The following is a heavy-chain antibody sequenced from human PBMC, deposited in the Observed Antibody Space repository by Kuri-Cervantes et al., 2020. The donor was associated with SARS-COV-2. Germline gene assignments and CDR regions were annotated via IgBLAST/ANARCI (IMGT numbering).Heavy chain of an antibody. CDR2: MKRDGSEK. J-gene: IGHJ5*02. Sequence: ESPKISCAASGFTYSSDWMTWVRKAPGKGLEWVASMKRDGSEKYYVDSVKGRFTISRDNAKNSLDLQMNSLRPDDTAVYYCAGVYSSGWPDHWGQGTLVTVSS. V-gene: IGHV3-7*01. CDR3: AGVYSSGWPDH. D-gene: IGHD6-19*01. CDR1: GFTYSSDW.